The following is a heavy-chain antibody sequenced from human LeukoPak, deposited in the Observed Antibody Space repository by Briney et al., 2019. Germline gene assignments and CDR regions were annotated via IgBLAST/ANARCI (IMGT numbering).Heavy chain of an antibody. D-gene: IGHD2-2*02. V-gene: IGHV1-18*01. CDR2: ISAYNGNT. Sequence: GASVKVSCKASGYTFTSYGISWVRQAPGQGLEWMGWISAYNGNTNYAQKLQGRVTMTTDTSTSTAYMELRSLRSDDTAVYYCARASEARSVVPAAIPDYWGQGTLVTVSS. J-gene: IGHJ4*02. CDR3: ARASEARSVVPAAIPDY. CDR1: GYTFTSYG.